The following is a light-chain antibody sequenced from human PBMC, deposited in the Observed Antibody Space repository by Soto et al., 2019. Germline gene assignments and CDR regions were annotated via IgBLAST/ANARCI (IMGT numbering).Light chain of an antibody. CDR3: QQSYSTPRT. Sequence: DIQVTQSPSSLPASVGDRVTITCRASQSISTYLNWDHQRPGKAPKLLIYAASSLQSGVPSRFSGSGSGTDFTLTISSLQPEDFATYYCQQSYSTPRTFGQGTKVEIK. J-gene: IGKJ1*01. V-gene: IGKV1-39*01. CDR2: AAS. CDR1: QSISTY.